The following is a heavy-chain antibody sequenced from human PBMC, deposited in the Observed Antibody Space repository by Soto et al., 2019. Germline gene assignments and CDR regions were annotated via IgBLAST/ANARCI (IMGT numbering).Heavy chain of an antibody. CDR2: ISGSGGST. J-gene: IGHJ4*02. D-gene: IGHD3-10*01. CDR3: AKDIPYYYGSGSNYLDY. V-gene: IGHV3-23*01. CDR1: GFTFSSYA. Sequence: PGGSLSLSCAASGFTFSSYAMSWVRQAPGKGLEWVSAISGSGGSTYYADSVKGRFTISRDNSKNTLYLQMNSLRAEDTAVYYCAKDIPYYYGSGSNYLDYWGQGTLVTVSS.